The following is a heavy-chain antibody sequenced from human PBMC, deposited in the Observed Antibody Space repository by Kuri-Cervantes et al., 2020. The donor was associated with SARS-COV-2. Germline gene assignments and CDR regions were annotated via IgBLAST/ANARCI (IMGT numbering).Heavy chain of an antibody. V-gene: IGHV1-18*01. CDR1: GYTFTSYG. Sequence: ASVMVSCKASGYTFTSYGISWVRQAPGQGLEWMGWISAYNGNTNYAQKLQGRVTMTTDTSTSTAYMELRSLRSDDTAVYYCATPRYCSGGSCYGLFDYWGQGTLVTVSS. J-gene: IGHJ4*02. CDR3: ATPRYCSGGSCYGLFDY. CDR2: ISAYNGNT. D-gene: IGHD2-15*01.